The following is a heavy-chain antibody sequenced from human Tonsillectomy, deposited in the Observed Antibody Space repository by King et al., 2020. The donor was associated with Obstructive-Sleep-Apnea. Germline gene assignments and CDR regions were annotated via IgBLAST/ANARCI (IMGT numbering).Heavy chain of an antibody. Sequence: VQLVESGGGLVQPGRSLRLSCAASGFTFDDYAMHWVRQAPGKGLEWVSGISWNRGTIGYADFVKGRFTISRDNAKKSLYLQMNSLRAEDTALYYCSKWRYGDYPIDAFDIWGQGTMVTVSS. D-gene: IGHD4-17*01. J-gene: IGHJ3*02. CDR3: SKWRYGDYPIDAFDI. V-gene: IGHV3-9*01. CDR1: GFTFDDYA. CDR2: ISWNRGTI.